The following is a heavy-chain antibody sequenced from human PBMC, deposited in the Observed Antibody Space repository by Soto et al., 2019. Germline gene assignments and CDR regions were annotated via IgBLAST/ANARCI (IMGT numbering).Heavy chain of an antibody. CDR1: GYTFTGYY. Sequence: ASVKVSCKASGYTFTGYYMHWVRQAPGQGLEWMGWINPNSGGTNYAQKFQGWVTMTRDTSISTAYMELSRLRSDDTAVYYCAREGGLGYCYYMDVWGKGTTVTSP. V-gene: IGHV1-2*04. D-gene: IGHD1-26*01. CDR3: AREGGLGYCYYMDV. J-gene: IGHJ6*03. CDR2: INPNSGGT.